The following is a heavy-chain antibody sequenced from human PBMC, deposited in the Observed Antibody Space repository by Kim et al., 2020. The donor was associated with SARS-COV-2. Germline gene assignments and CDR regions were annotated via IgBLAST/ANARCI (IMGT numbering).Heavy chain of an antibody. J-gene: IGHJ4*02. Sequence: NYTPALKSRVTISVDTSKNQFSLKLSSVTAADTAVYYCARASAFGGGYNYWGQGTLVTVSS. V-gene: IGHV4-59*01. D-gene: IGHD5-12*01. CDR3: ARASAFGGGYNY.